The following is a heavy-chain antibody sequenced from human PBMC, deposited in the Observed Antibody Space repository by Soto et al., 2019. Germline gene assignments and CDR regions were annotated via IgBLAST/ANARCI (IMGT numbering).Heavy chain of an antibody. V-gene: IGHV1-58*02. CDR1: GYTYTSSV. CDR3: VADWNSSRWGRAYYFDY. D-gene: IGHD6-19*01. Sequence: AASVKVYCKASGYTYTSSVMQWVRQEKEQRLEWIGWIVVGSGNTNYAQKFQERVSITREMSTSTAYMELSSLRSEDTAVYYCVADWNSSRWGRAYYFDYWGQGILVTVSS. CDR2: IVVGSGNT. J-gene: IGHJ4*02.